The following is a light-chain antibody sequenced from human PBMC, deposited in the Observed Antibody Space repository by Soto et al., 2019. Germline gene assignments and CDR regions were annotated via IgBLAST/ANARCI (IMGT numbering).Light chain of an antibody. J-gene: IGLJ1*01. V-gene: IGLV2-8*01. Sequence: QSAPTQPPSASGSPGQSVTISCTGTSSDVGGYDFVSWYQHHPGKAPKLMIYEVIKRPSGVPDRFSGSKSGTTASLTVSGLQAEDEADYYCSSDAGSNNLGFGTGTTVTVL. CDR1: SSDVGGYDF. CDR2: EVI. CDR3: SSDAGSNNLG.